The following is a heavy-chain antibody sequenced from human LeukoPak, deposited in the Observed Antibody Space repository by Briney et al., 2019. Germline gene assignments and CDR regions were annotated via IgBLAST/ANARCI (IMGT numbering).Heavy chain of an antibody. D-gene: IGHD6-13*01. J-gene: IGHJ4*02. Sequence: PGGSLRLSCAASGFTFSSYSVNWVRQAPGKGLEWVSSISSSSSYIYYADSVKGRFTVSRDNAKNSLYLQMNSLRAEDTAVYYCARDGAAADFDYWGQGTLVTVSS. CDR3: ARDGAAADFDY. CDR1: GFTFSSYS. V-gene: IGHV3-21*01. CDR2: ISSSSSYI.